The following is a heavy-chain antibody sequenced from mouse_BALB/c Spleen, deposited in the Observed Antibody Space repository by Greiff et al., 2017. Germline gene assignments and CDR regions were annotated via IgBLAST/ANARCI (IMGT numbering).Heavy chain of an antibody. V-gene: IGHV1-80*01. D-gene: IGHD2-4*01. CDR3: ARLYDYDAWFAY. CDR2: IYPGDGDT. J-gene: IGHJ3*01. Sequence: QVQLQQSGAELVRPGSSVKISCKASGYAFSSYWMNWVKQRPGQGLEWIGQIYPGDGDTNYNGKFKGKATLTADKSSSTAYMQLSSLTSEDSAVYFCARLYDYDAWFAYWGQGTLVTVPA. CDR1: GYAFSSYW.